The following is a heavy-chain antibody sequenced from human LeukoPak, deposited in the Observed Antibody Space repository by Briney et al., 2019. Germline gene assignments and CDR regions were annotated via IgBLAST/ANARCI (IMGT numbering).Heavy chain of an antibody. Sequence: GASVKVSCKASGYTFTSYGISWVRQAPGQGLEWMGWISAYNGNTNYAQKLQGRVTMTTDTSTSTAYMELRSLRSDDTAVYYCARDLGLLRYFDWFPRILFDYWGQGTLVTVSS. V-gene: IGHV1-18*01. CDR2: ISAYNGNT. J-gene: IGHJ4*02. CDR3: ARDLGLLRYFDWFPRILFDY. D-gene: IGHD3-9*01. CDR1: GYTFTSYG.